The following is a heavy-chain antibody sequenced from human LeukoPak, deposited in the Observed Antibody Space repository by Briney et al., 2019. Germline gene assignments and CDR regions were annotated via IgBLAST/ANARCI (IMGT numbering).Heavy chain of an antibody. CDR1: GGSISSIY. V-gene: IGHV4-4*07. D-gene: IGHD5-18*01. J-gene: IGHJ4*02. Sequence: PSETLSLTCTVSGGSISSIYWSWLRQPAGKGLEWIGRIFISGSTNYNPSLKSGVTMSVDTSKNQFSLKLSSVTAADTAVYYCARVSRRGYNYGHGASYFDYWGQGTLVTVSS. CDR2: IFISGST. CDR3: ARVSRRGYNYGHGASYFDY.